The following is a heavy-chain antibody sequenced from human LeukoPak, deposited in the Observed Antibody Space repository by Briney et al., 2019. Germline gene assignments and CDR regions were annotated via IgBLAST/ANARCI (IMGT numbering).Heavy chain of an antibody. J-gene: IGHJ4*02. D-gene: IGHD3-10*01. CDR1: GYSFTNFW. CDR2: IYPGDSDT. Sequence: GESLKISCKGSGYSFTNFWIGWVRQMPGKGLEWMGIIYPGDSDTRYSPSFQGQVTISADKSISTAYLQWSSLKASDTAMYYCARQLEASGSYYPFDYWGQGTLVTVSS. CDR3: ARQLEASGSYYPFDY. V-gene: IGHV5-51*01.